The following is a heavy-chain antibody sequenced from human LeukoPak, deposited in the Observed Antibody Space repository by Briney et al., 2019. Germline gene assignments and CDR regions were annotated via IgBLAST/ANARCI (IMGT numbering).Heavy chain of an antibody. V-gene: IGHV3-15*01. CDR2: IKSKTDGGTT. Sequence: PGGSLRLSCAASGFNFSSYGMHWVRQAPGKGLEWVGRIKSKTDGGTTDYAAPVKGRFTISRDDSKNTLYLQMNSLKTEDTAVYYCTTDLDVLRYFDWPASFDYWGQGTLVTVSS. J-gene: IGHJ4*02. D-gene: IGHD3-9*01. CDR1: GFNFSSYG. CDR3: TTDLDVLRYFDWPASFDY.